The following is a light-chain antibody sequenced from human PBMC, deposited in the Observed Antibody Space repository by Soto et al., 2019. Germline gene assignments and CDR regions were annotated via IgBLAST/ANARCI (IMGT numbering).Light chain of an antibody. CDR2: GAS. J-gene: IGKJ1*01. Sequence: EIVLTQSPGTLSLSPGEGATLSCRASQSINSFLAWYQQRRGQAPSLLIHGASNRATGIPDRFSGSGSGPNFTLTISRLEPEDFAVYYCQQYGGSPRTFGQGTKVDIK. V-gene: IGKV3-20*01. CDR1: QSINSF. CDR3: QQYGGSPRT.